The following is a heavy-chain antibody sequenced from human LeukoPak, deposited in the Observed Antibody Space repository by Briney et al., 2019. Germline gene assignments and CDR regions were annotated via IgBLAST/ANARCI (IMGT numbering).Heavy chain of an antibody. D-gene: IGHD2-2*01. CDR2: IWYDGSNK. Sequence: PGGSLRLSCAASGFTFSSYGMHWVRQAPGKGLEWVAVIWYDGSNKYYADSVKGRFTISRDNSKNTLYLQMNSLRAEDTAVYYCARDLRYCSSTSCCAALGYWGQGTLVTVSS. CDR1: GFTFSSYG. CDR3: ARDLRYCSSTSCCAALGY. V-gene: IGHV3-33*01. J-gene: IGHJ4*02.